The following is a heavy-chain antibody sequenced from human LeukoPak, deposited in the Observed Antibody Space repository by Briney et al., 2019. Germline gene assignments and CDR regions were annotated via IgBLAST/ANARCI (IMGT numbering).Heavy chain of an antibody. CDR1: GFTFSSYA. CDR2: ISYDGSNK. Sequence: GGSLRLSCAASGFTFSSYAMHWVRQAPGKGLEWVAVISYDGSNKYYADSVKGRFTISRDNSRNTLYLQMNSLRAEDTAVYYCARDGQGVSGYYYMDVWGKGTTVTVSS. J-gene: IGHJ6*03. V-gene: IGHV3-30*01. D-gene: IGHD3-16*01. CDR3: ARDGQGVSGYYYMDV.